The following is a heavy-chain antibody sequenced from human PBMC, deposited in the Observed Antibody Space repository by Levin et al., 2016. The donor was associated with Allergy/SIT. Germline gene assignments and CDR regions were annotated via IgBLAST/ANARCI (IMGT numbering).Heavy chain of an antibody. V-gene: IGHV3-11*01. Sequence: GESLKISCAASGFTFSDYYMSWIRQAPGKGLEWVSYISSSGSSLYYADSVKGRFTISRDNAKNSLYLQMNSLRVEDTAVYYCAKDRSSRSGYYPSYDAFDIWGQGTMVTVSS. J-gene: IGHJ3*02. D-gene: IGHD3-22*01. CDR1: GFTFSDYY. CDR3: AKDRSSRSGYYPSYDAFDI. CDR2: ISSSGSSL.